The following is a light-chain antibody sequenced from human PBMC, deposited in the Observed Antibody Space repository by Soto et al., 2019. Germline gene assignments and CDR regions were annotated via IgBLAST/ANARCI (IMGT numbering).Light chain of an antibody. CDR3: QQYRSWPRT. V-gene: IGKV3-15*01. Sequence: ERVLTQSPATLSVSPGERVTLSCRASQSVDTNLAWYQQKPGQAPRLLIYGASTRATDMSGTFSGRGSGTEFTLTISNLRPEDFAVYYCQQYRSWPRTFGQRSKADIK. CDR2: GAS. CDR1: QSVDTN. J-gene: IGKJ1*01.